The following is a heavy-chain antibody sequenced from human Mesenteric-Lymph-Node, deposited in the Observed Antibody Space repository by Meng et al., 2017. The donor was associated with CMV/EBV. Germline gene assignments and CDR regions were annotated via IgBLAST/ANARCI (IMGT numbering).Heavy chain of an antibody. D-gene: IGHD3-3*01. CDR2: IYYSGST. CDR3: ARLYYDFSESWFDP. CDR1: GGSISSYY. J-gene: IGHJ5*02. V-gene: IGHV4-59*01. Sequence: SETLSLTCTVSGGSISSYYWSWIRQPPGKGLEWIGYIYYSGSTNYNPSLKSRVTISVDTSKNQFSLKLSSVTAADTAVYYCARLYYDFSESWFDPWGQGTLVPSPQ.